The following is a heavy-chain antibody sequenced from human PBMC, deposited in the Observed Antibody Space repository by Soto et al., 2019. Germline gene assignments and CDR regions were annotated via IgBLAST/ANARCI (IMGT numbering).Heavy chain of an antibody. D-gene: IGHD3-10*01. CDR3: AHRPYGSGSYYHNWFDP. J-gene: IGHJ5*02. CDR1: GFSLSTSGVG. V-gene: IGHV2-5*02. CDR2: IYWDDDK. Sequence: QITLKESGPTLVKPTQTLTLTCTFSGFSLSTSGVGVGWIRQPPGKALEWLALIYWDDDKRYSPSLKSRLTLTKDPSKNQVVLTMTNRDPVDTATYYGAHRPYGSGSYYHNWFDPWGQGTLVTVSS.